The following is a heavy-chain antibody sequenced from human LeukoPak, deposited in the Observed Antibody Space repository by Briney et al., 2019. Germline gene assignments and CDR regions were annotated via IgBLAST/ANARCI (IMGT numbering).Heavy chain of an antibody. V-gene: IGHV3-49*04. Sequence: GRSLRLSCTASGFTFGDYAMSWVRQAPGKGLEWVGFIRSKAYGGTTEYAASVKGRFTISRDDSKSIAYLQMSSLKTEDTAVYYCTRSLYYYDSSGYYAPGYWGQGTLVTVSS. CDR2: IRSKAYGGTT. D-gene: IGHD3-22*01. J-gene: IGHJ4*02. CDR1: GFTFGDYA. CDR3: TRSLYYYDSSGYYAPGY.